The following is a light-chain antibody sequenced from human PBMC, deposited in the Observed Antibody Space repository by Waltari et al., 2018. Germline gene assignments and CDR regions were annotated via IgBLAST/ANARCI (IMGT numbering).Light chain of an antibody. Sequence: SYELTQPSSVSVSLGQTAIITCPGNELGDEFTCWYQQRPGQSPVLVIYQDNKRPSGISGLFSGSNAGNTATLTVTGTQATDEADYYCQAWDSSTLVFGGGTKLIVL. CDR2: QDN. J-gene: IGLJ2*01. CDR1: ELGDEF. CDR3: QAWDSSTLV. V-gene: IGLV3-1*01.